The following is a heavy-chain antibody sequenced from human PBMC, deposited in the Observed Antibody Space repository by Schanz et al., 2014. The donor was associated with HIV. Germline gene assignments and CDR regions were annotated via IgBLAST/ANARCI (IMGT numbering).Heavy chain of an antibody. CDR3: ARDLPNPYFDFSGPAGDY. Sequence: VQLLESGGGLVQPGGSLRLSCAASGFTFSSYGMHWVRQAPGKGLEWVAIISFDGSNKYYADSVKGRFTISRDNSKNTLYLQMNSLSVEDTAVYYCARDLPNPYFDFSGPAGDYWGQGALVTVSS. CDR2: ISFDGSNK. CDR1: GFTFSSYG. V-gene: IGHV3-30*03. J-gene: IGHJ4*02. D-gene: IGHD3-22*01.